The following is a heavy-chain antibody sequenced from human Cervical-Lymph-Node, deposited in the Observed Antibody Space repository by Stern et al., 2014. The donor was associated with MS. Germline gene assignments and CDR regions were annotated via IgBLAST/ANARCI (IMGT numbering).Heavy chain of an antibody. CDR3: AREVAGHRLAMMDV. D-gene: IGHD6-19*01. Sequence: VQLVQSGAEVKTPGASVKLSCKASGYTFTSYYMHWVRQAPGQGLEWMGMINPSGGSTSYAQNIQGRVTVTRDTSTSTVYMELNSLRSEDTAVYYCAREVAGHRLAMMDVWGQGTSVTVSS. V-gene: IGHV1-46*01. J-gene: IGHJ6*02. CDR1: GYTFTSYY. CDR2: INPSGGST.